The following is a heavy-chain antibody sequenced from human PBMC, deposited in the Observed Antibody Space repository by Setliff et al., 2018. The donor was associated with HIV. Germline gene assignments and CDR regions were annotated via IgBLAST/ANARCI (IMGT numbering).Heavy chain of an antibody. V-gene: IGHV4-38-2*01. CDR2: IYHSGST. J-gene: IGHJ1*01. CDR1: GYAISSGFY. CDR3: ARQSSGSPEYFQH. D-gene: IGHD1-26*01. Sequence: SETLSLTCAVSGYAISSGFYWGWIRQPQGKGLEWIGTIYHSGSTYYNPSLKSRVTISVDTSKNQFSLKVSSVTAADTAVYYCARQSSGSPEYFQHWGQGTLVTVSS.